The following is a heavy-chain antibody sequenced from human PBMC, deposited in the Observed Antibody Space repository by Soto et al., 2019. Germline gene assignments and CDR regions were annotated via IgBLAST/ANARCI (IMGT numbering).Heavy chain of an antibody. V-gene: IGHV3-33*01. CDR2: IWYDGSNK. D-gene: IGHD2-15*01. CDR3: ARSPYCSGGSCYPGALYYYYMDV. J-gene: IGHJ6*03. CDR1: GFTFSSYG. Sequence: GGSLRLSCAASGFTFSSYGMHWVRQAPGKGLEWVAVIWYDGSNKYYADSVKGRFTISRDNSKNTLYLQMNSLRAEDTAVYYCARSPYCSGGSCYPGALYYYYMDVWGKGTTVTVSS.